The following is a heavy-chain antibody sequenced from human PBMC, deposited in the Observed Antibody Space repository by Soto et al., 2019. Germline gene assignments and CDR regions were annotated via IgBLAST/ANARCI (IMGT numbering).Heavy chain of an antibody. D-gene: IGHD3-22*01. CDR2: IYSSGTT. CDR1: GDFISSGGYY. J-gene: IGHJ4*02. CDR3: ARTDSSGYYFVY. V-gene: IGHV4-31*03. Sequence: QVQLQESGPGLVKPSQTLSLTCTVSGDFISSGGYYWSWNRKLPGKGLEWIGYIYSSGTTYYNPSLKSRITISVDTSKNQFSLNLSSVTGADTAVYYCARTDSSGYYFVYWGQGTLVTVFS.